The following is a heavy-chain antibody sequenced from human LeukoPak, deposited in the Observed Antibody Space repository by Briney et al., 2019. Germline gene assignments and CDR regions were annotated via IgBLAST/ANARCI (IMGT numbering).Heavy chain of an antibody. D-gene: IGHD6-19*01. V-gene: IGHV4-34*01. Sequence: TSETLSLTCAVYGGSFSGYYWSWIRQPPGKGLEWIGEINHSGSTNYNPSLKSRVTISVDTSKNQFSLKLSSVTAADTAVYYCARDSYSSQRPGYWGQGTLVTVSS. CDR1: GGSFSGYY. CDR3: ARDSYSSQRPGY. J-gene: IGHJ4*02. CDR2: INHSGST.